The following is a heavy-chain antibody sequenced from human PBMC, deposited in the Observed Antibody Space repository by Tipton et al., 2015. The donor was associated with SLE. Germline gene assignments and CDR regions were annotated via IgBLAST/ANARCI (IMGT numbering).Heavy chain of an antibody. V-gene: IGHV5-51*03. CDR2: IYPGDSDT. Sequence: QLVQSGAEVKKPGESLKISCKASGYIFTTYWIGWVRQVPGKGLEYMGIIYPGDSDTTYSPSFQGQVTISADQSINTAYLQWDSLKASDTAMYYCAISSGSYYGEFDYWGQGTLVTVSS. CDR3: AISSGSYYGEFDY. J-gene: IGHJ4*02. CDR1: GYIFTTYW. D-gene: IGHD1-26*01.